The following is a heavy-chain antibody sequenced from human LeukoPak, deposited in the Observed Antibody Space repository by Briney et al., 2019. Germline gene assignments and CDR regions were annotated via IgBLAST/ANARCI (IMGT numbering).Heavy chain of an antibody. Sequence: GGSLRLSCAASGFTLSSYGMHWVRQAPGKGLEWVAVIWYDGSNKYYADSVKGRFTISRDNSKNTLYRQMNSLRAEDTAVYYCAKALDGGATTPDHWGQGTLVTVSS. CDR1: GFTLSSYG. CDR3: AKALDGGATTPDH. CDR2: IWYDGSNK. V-gene: IGHV3-33*06. J-gene: IGHJ4*02. D-gene: IGHD1-26*01.